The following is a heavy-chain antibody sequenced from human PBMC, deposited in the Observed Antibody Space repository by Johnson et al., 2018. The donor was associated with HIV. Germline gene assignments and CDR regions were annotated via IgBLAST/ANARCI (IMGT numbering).Heavy chain of an antibody. V-gene: IGHV3-30*02. CDR2: IRYDGSNK. Sequence: QVQLVESGGGVVQPGRSLRLSCAASGFTFSNYGMHWVRQAPGKGLEWVAFIRYDGSNKYYADSVKGRFTISRDNSKNTLYLQMNSLRAEDTAVYYCAKATTGSDAFDIWGQGTMVTVSS. CDR1: GFTFSNYG. CDR3: AKATTGSDAFDI. J-gene: IGHJ3*02. D-gene: IGHD1-1*01.